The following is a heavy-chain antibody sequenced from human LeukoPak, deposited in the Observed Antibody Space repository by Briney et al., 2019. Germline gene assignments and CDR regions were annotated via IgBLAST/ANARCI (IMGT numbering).Heavy chain of an antibody. CDR3: AELGITMIGGV. CDR2: ISSSGSTI. V-gene: IGHV3-48*03. CDR1: GFTFSSYE. D-gene: IGHD3-10*02. J-gene: IGHJ6*04. Sequence: GGSLRLSCAASGFTFSSYEMNWVRQAPGKGLEWVSYISSSGSTIYYADSVKGRFTISRDNSKNTPYLQMNSLRAEDTAVYYCAELGITMIGGVWGKGTTVTISS.